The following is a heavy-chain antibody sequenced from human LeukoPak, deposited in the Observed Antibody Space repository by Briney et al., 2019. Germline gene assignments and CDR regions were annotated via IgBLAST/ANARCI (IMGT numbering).Heavy chain of an antibody. V-gene: IGHV3-49*04. Sequence: GGSLRLSCAASGFTFSSYSMNWVRQAPGKGLEWVGFITSKRYGGTTEYAASVKGRFTISRDDSKSIAYLQMNSLKTEDTAVYHCTRDYDGYSPMRAFDIWGQGTMVTVSS. D-gene: IGHD5-24*01. CDR2: ITSKRYGGTT. CDR1: GFTFSSYS. J-gene: IGHJ3*02. CDR3: TRDYDGYSPMRAFDI.